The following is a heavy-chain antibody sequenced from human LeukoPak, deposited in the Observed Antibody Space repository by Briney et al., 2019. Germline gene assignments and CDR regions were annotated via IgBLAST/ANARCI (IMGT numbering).Heavy chain of an antibody. CDR3: ARVGGYCSSISNCYGDY. J-gene: IGHJ4*02. Sequence: GGSLRLSCAASVFTFSIYSMNWVRQAPGGGGEWVSCISSGSTNIFYADSVRGRFTISRDNAKNSLYLQMNSLRAEDTAVYYCARVGGYCSSISNCYGDYWGQGTLVTVSS. CDR1: VFTFSIYS. V-gene: IGHV3-21*01. CDR2: ISSGSTNI. D-gene: IGHD2-2*01.